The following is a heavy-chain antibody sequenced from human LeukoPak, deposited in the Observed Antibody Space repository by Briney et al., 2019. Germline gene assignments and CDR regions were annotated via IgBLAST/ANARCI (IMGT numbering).Heavy chain of an antibody. CDR1: GYTLTELS. D-gene: IGHD6-19*01. Sequence: ASVKVSCKVSGYTLTELSMHWVRQAPGKGLKGMGGFDPEDGETIYAQKFQGRVTMTEDTSTDTAYMELSSLRSEDTAVYYCATARQWLLGLGYWGQGTLVTVSS. J-gene: IGHJ4*02. V-gene: IGHV1-24*01. CDR3: ATARQWLLGLGY. CDR2: FDPEDGET.